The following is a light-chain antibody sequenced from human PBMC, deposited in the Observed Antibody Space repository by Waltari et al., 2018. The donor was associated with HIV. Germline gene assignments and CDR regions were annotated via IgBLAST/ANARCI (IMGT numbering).Light chain of an antibody. J-gene: IGLJ3*02. CDR1: SRDVGGYNY. V-gene: IGLV2-14*03. CDR3: SSYTSSTTWV. Sequence: QSALTPPASVSGSPGQPITISCSGTSRDVGGYNYVSWYQQHPGKAPKLMIYDVNNRPSGVSNRFSGSKSGNTASLTISGLQAEDESDYYCSSYTSSTTWVFGGGTKLTVL. CDR2: DVN.